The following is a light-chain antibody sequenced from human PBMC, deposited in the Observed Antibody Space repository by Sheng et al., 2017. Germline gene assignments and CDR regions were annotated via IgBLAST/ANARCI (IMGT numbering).Light chain of an antibody. J-gene: IGLJ3*02. V-gene: IGLV3-1*01. CDR2: QDS. Sequence: SYELTQPPSVSVSPGQTASITCSGDKLGDKYACWYQQKPGQSPVLVIYQDSKRPSGIPERFSGSKSGTSASLAIIGIQAEDEADYYCQSYDSSLSASVFGGGTKLTVL. CDR3: QSYDSSLSASV. CDR1: KLGDKY.